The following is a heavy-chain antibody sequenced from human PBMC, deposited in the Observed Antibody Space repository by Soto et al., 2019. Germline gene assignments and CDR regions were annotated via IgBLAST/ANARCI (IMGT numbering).Heavy chain of an antibody. Sequence: QVQLQESGPGLVKPSQTLSLTCSVSGGSISSGGYYWSWIRQHPEKGLEWIGYIYYSGSTNYNPSLKSRVIISVDTSSNRFSLAPRSVTAADTAIYFCARHSASWQWFDYWGQGTLVSVSS. V-gene: IGHV4-31*03. CDR3: ARHSASWQWFDY. D-gene: IGHD1-26*01. CDR2: IYYSGST. J-gene: IGHJ5*01. CDR1: GGSISSGGYY.